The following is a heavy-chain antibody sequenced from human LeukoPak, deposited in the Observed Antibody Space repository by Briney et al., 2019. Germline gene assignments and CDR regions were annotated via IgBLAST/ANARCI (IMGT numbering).Heavy chain of an antibody. CDR2: TYYRSKWFR. Sequence: SQTLSLTCAISGDSVSSNTAAWNWIRQSPSRGLEWLGRTYYRSKWFRDYAASVKSRITIDADTSKNQFSLQLNSVTPEDTAVYYCARKGTVTTPFDYWGQGILVTVSS. CDR3: ARKGTVTTPFDY. D-gene: IGHD4-11*01. CDR1: GDSVSSNTAA. J-gene: IGHJ4*02. V-gene: IGHV6-1*01.